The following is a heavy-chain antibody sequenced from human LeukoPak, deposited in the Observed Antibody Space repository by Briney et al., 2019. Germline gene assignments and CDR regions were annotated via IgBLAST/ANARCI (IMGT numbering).Heavy chain of an antibody. CDR3: AREGGNCSGGSCYSGAFDI. CDR2: IYNSGST. J-gene: IGHJ3*02. D-gene: IGHD2-15*01. Sequence: SETLSLTCAVSGGSISSGTYPWTWMRQPPGKGLEWIGYIYNSGSTFNNPSLNSRVTISVDTSKNQFSLKLSSVTAADTAMYYCAREGGNCSGGSCYSGAFDIWGQGTLVTVSS. CDR1: GGSISSGTYP. V-gene: IGHV4-30-4*07.